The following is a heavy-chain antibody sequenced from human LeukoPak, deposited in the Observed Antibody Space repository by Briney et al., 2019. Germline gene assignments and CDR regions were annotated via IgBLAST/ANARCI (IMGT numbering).Heavy chain of an antibody. CDR2: ISSSSSYI. J-gene: IGHJ5*02. CDR1: GFTFSSYS. V-gene: IGHV3-21*01. Sequence: PGGSLRLSCAASGFTFSSYSMNWVRQAPGKGLEWVSSISSSSSYIYYADSVKGRFTISRDNAKNSLYLQMNSLRAEDTAVYYCARDGLVATIHPEPFDPWGQGILVTVSS. CDR3: ARDGLVATIHPEPFDP. D-gene: IGHD5-12*01.